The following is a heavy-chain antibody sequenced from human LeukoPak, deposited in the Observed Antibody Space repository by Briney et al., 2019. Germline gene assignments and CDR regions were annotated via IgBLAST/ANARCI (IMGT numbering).Heavy chain of an antibody. CDR1: GFTFSDYY. V-gene: IGHV3-11*01. CDR2: ISSSGSTI. Sequence: GGSLRLSCAASGFTFSDYYMSWIRQAPGKGLEWVSYISSSGSTIYYADSVKGRFTISRDNAKNSLYLQMNSLRAEDTALYYCAKDFGPEEGYGMDVWGQGTTVTVSS. D-gene: IGHD3-3*01. J-gene: IGHJ6*02. CDR3: AKDFGPEEGYGMDV.